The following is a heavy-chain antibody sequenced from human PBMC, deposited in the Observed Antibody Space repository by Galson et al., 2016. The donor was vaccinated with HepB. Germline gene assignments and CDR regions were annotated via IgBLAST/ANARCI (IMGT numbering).Heavy chain of an antibody. CDR1: GFTFNAHW. Sequence: SLRLSCAASGFTFNAHWMNWVRQAPGKGLEWVSTISSNSANIYYADSVEGRFTISRDNAKDSLHLQMDSLRAEDTAVYYCTSDCSRASSSWGFFDLWGRGTLVTVS. CDR2: ISSNSANI. V-gene: IGHV3-21*01. CDR3: TSDCSRASSSWGFFDL. J-gene: IGHJ2*01. D-gene: IGHD6-6*01.